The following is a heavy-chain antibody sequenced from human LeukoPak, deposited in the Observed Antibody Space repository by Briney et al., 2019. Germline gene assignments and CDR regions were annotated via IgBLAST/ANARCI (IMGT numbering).Heavy chain of an antibody. CDR1: GLTFSSYW. CDR2: IKKDGSEK. V-gene: IGHV3-7*01. D-gene: IGHD5-18*01. Sequence: PGGSLRLSCAASGLTFSSYWMSWVRQAPGKGLEWVANIKKDGSEKYYVDSVKGRFTISRDNAKTSLYLQMISLRAEDTAVYYCARRLSGVTGYTYGRGIDYWGQGTLVTVSS. CDR3: ARRLSGVTGYTYGRGIDY. J-gene: IGHJ4*02.